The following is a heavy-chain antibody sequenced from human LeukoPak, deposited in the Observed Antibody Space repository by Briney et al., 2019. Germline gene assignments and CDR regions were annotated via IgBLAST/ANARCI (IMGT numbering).Heavy chain of an antibody. CDR2: ISSSGSTI. CDR3: AKDRSIGTYYTFDH. Sequence: GGSLRLSCAASGFTFSSYEMNWVRQAPGKGLEWVSYISSSGSTIYYADSVKGRFTISRDNAKNSLYLQMSSLTAADTAVYYCAKDRSIGTYYTFDHWGQGTLVTVSS. J-gene: IGHJ4*02. D-gene: IGHD1-26*01. V-gene: IGHV3-48*03. CDR1: GFTFSSYE.